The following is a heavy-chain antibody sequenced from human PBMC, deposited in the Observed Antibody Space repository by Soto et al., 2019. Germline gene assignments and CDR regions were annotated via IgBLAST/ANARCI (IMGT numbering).Heavy chain of an antibody. CDR2: IDPSDSQT. CDR3: ARQIYDSDTGPNFQYYFDS. D-gene: IGHD3-22*01. CDR1: GYSFAGYW. Sequence: PGESLKISCKGSGYSFAGYWITWVRQKPGKGLEWMGRIDPSDSQTYYSPSFRGHVTISATKSITTVFLQWGSLRVSDTAMYYCARQIYDSDTGPNFQYYFDSWGQGTPVTVSS. J-gene: IGHJ4*02. V-gene: IGHV5-10-1*01.